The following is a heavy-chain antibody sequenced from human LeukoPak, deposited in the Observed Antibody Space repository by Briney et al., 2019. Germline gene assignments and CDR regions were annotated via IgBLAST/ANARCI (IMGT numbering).Heavy chain of an antibody. Sequence: TSETLSLTCTVSGYSISSGYNWVWFRQPPGRGLEWIGSIYHSGSTYYNPSLKSRVIISVDTSKNQFSLKLISVTAADTAVYYCGRDDSMAIDYWGQGTLVTASS. CDR2: IYHSGST. V-gene: IGHV4-38-2*02. CDR3: GRDDSMAIDY. J-gene: IGHJ4*02. CDR1: GYSISSGYN. D-gene: IGHD2/OR15-2a*01.